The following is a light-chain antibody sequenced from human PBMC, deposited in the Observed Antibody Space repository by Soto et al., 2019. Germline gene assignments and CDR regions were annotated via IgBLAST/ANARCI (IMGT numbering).Light chain of an antibody. Sequence: EIVLTQSPGTLSLSPGESATLSCRASQSVGSNYLAWYQQRPGQAPRLLIYDASSRATGIPDRFSGSGSGTDFTLTIGRLETEDFAVYYCQQYNNWPPETFGQGTKVDIK. J-gene: IGKJ1*01. CDR1: QSVGSNY. CDR3: QQYNNWPPET. CDR2: DAS. V-gene: IGKV3-20*01.